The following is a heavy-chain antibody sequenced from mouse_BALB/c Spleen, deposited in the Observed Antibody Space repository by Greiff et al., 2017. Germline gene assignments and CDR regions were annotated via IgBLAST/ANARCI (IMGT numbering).Heavy chain of an antibody. V-gene: IGHV3-2*02. CDR3: ASVTTARDYYAMDY. J-gene: IGHJ4*01. Sequence: EVKLLESGPGLVKPSQSLSLTCTVTGYSITSDYAWNWIRQFPGNKLEWMGYISYSGSTSYNPSLKSRISITRDTSKNQFFLQLNSVTTEDTATYYCASVTTARDYYAMDYWGQGTSVTVSS. CDR1: GYSITSDYA. CDR2: ISYSGST. D-gene: IGHD1-2*01.